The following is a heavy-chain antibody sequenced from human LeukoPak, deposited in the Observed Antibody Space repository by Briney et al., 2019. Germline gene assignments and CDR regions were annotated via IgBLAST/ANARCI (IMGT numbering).Heavy chain of an antibody. CDR1: GGSFSGYY. CDR2: IYYSGSR. J-gene: IGHJ4*02. Sequence: SETLSLTCAVYGGSFSGYYWSWIRQHPGKGPEWIGSIYYSGSRYYNPSLKSRLTISVDTSDNQFSLRLTSVTAADTAVYYCARTSKPAAIDYWGQGTLVTVSS. CDR3: ARTSKPAAIDY. D-gene: IGHD2-2*01. V-gene: IGHV4-31*11.